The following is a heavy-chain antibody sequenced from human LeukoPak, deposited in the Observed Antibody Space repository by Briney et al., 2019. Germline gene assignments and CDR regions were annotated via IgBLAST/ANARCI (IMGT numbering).Heavy chain of an antibody. V-gene: IGHV1-69*13. CDR3: ARSLGWERPPTDAFDI. D-gene: IGHD1-26*01. CDR1: GGTFSSYA. J-gene: IGHJ3*02. CDR2: IIPIFGTA. Sequence: SVKVSCKASGGTFSSYAISWVRQAPGQGLEWMGGIIPIFGTANYAQKFQGRVTITADESTSTAYMGLSSLRSEDTAVYYCARSLGWERPPTDAFDIWGQGTMVTVSS.